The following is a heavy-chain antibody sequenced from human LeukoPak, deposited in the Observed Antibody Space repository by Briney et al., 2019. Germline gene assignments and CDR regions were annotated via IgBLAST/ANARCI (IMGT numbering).Heavy chain of an antibody. V-gene: IGHV4-61*02. Sequence: SETLSLTCSVSGDSISSGSYYWSWIRQPAGKGLERIGRIYTSGSTNDIPSLKSRLTISVDTSKNQVSMRRTSVTAADPAVYYCARDAWFGAGRTFAYWGQGTLVTVSS. CDR2: IYTSGST. CDR3: ARDAWFGAGRTFAY. D-gene: IGHD3-10*01. J-gene: IGHJ4*02. CDR1: GDSISSGSYY.